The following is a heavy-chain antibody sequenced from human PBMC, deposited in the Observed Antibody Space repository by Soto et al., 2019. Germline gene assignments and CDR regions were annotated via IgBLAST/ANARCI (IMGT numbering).Heavy chain of an antibody. D-gene: IGHD2-21*02. V-gene: IGHV3-53*01. J-gene: IGHJ3*02. CDR3: ASWRLQEHAYDI. CDR1: GLTVSGKKY. CDR2: LYDVDGT. Sequence: DVQQVESGGGVIQPGGSLRLSWAAFGLTVSGKKYLAWVRQAPGTGLEWRSSLYDVDGTYYADSVKGRFTVSRDSSKSVVYLQLNSLRPDDTAVYFCASWRLQEHAYDIWGLGTTVTVSS.